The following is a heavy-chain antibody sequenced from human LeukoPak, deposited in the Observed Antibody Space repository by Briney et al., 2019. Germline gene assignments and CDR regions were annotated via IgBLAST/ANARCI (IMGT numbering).Heavy chain of an antibody. V-gene: IGHV3-64D*06. CDR3: VKSWDVVVVVAAFDY. J-gene: IGHJ4*02. CDR2: ISGSGGGT. CDR1: GFTFNNYA. Sequence: PGGSLRLSCSASGFTFNNYAMHWVRQSPGKGLEYVSTISGSGGGTYYADSVKGRFTTSRDNSKNTLYLQLSSLRAEDTAVYYCVKSWDVVVVVAAFDYWGRGTLVTVTS. D-gene: IGHD2-15*01.